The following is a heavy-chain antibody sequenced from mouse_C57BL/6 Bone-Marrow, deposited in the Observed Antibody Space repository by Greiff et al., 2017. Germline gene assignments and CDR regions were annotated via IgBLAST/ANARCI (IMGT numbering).Heavy chain of an antibody. CDR1: GFTFSSYG. CDR3: ARHRGSSVDY. Sequence: EVQVEESGGDLVKPGASLKLSCAASGFTFSSYGMSWVRQTPDKRLEWVATISGGGSYTYYPASVKGRFTISRDNTKNTLYLQMSSLKSEDTAVYYCARHRGSSVDYWGQGTTLTVSS. D-gene: IGHD1-1*01. CDR2: ISGGGSYT. J-gene: IGHJ2*01. V-gene: IGHV5-6*01.